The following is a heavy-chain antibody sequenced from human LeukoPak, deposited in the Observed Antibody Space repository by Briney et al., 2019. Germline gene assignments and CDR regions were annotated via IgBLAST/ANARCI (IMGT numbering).Heavy chain of an antibody. D-gene: IGHD3-22*01. CDR2: IYPGDSDT. CDR1: GYSFTSYW. V-gene: IGHV5-51*01. CDR3: ARHTYYYDSSGYYYPSGHYGMDA. J-gene: IGHJ6*02. Sequence: GESLKISCKGSGYSFTSYWIGWVRQMPGKGLEWMGIIYPGDSDTRYSPSFQGQVTISADKSISTAYLQWSSLKASDTAMYYCARHTYYYDSSGYYYPSGHYGMDAWGQGTTVTVSS.